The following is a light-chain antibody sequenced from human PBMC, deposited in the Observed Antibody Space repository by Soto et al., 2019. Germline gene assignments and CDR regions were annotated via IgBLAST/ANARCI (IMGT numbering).Light chain of an antibody. CDR1: QSVSSSY. V-gene: IGKV3-20*01. J-gene: IGKJ1*01. Sequence: EIVLTQSPGTLSLSPGQRATPSCRASQSVSSSYLAWYQQKPGQAPRLLIYAASSRATGIPDRFSGSGSGTDFTLIISRLEPEDFAVYYCQQYGGSATFGQGTKVEIK. CDR2: AAS. CDR3: QQYGGSAT.